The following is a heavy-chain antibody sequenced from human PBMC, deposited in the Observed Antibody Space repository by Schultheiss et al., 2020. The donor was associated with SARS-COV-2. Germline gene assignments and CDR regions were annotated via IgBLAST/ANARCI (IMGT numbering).Heavy chain of an antibody. D-gene: IGHD2-21*02. CDR3: TTDYCGGDCGWYFDL. Sequence: GESLKISCAASGFTFSNAWMSWVRQAPGKGLEWVGRIKSKTDGGTTDYAAPVKGRFTISRDDSKNTLYLQMNSLKTEDTAVYYCTTDYCGGDCGWYFDLWGRGTLVTVSS. CDR2: IKSKTDGGTT. V-gene: IGHV3-15*01. CDR1: GFTFSNAW. J-gene: IGHJ2*01.